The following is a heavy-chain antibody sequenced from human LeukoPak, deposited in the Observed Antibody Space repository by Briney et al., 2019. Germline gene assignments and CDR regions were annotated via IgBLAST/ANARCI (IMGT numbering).Heavy chain of an antibody. D-gene: IGHD3-10*01. CDR1: GGSFSGYY. V-gene: IGHV4-34*01. CDR3: ARLREAYGMDV. J-gene: IGHJ6*02. Sequence: PSETLSLTCAVYGGSFSGYYWTWVRQPPGQGLEWIGEIHHSGRTNYNPSLKSRLTISVDTSKNQFSLRLTSVTAADTSVYYCARLREAYGMDVWGQGTTVIVSS. CDR2: IHHSGRT.